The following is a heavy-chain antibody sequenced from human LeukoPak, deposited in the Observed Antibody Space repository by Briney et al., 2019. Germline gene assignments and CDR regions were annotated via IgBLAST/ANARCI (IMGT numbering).Heavy chain of an antibody. J-gene: IGHJ5*02. CDR3: ARSYDYVWGSYRSNWFDP. V-gene: IGHV3-21*01. D-gene: IGHD3-16*02. CDR2: STSSSSYI. Sequence: GGSLRLSCAASGFTFSSYSMNWVRQAPGKGLEWVSSSTSSSSYIHYADSVKGRFTISRDNAKNSLYLQMNSLRAEDTAVYYCARSYDYVWGSYRSNWFDPWGQGTLVTVSS. CDR1: GFTFSSYS.